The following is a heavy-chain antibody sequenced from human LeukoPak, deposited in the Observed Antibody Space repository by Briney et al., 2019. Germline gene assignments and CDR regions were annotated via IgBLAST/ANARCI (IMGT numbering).Heavy chain of an antibody. J-gene: IGHJ4*02. CDR3: AKDPPTWSGDN. CDR1: GFFFNSYW. Sequence: GGSLRLSCVTSGFFFNSYWMSWVRQAPGKGLEWVSGISGSGGSTYYADSVKGRFTISRDNSKNTLYLQMNSLRVEDTAVYYCAKDPPTWSGDNWGQGTLVTVSS. V-gene: IGHV3-23*01. CDR2: ISGSGGST. D-gene: IGHD3-10*01.